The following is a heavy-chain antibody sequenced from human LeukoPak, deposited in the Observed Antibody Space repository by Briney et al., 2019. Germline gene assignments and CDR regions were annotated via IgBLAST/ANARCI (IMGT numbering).Heavy chain of an antibody. D-gene: IGHD2-15*01. J-gene: IGHJ4*02. Sequence: PSETLSLTCTVSGYSISSGYYWGWIRQPPGKGLEWVGSIYRSGSTFYDPSLQSRVTISIDTSETQFSLKLSSVTAADTAVYYWARQRCSGGSCHYFDYWGQGTLVTVSS. CDR2: IYRSGST. CDR3: ARQRCSGGSCHYFDY. V-gene: IGHV4-38-2*02. CDR1: GYSISSGYY.